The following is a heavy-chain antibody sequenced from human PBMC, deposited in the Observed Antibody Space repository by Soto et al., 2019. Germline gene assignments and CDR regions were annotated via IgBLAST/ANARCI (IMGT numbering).Heavy chain of an antibody. CDR3: AKSGGDFWRASYFYYYMDV. J-gene: IGHJ6*03. D-gene: IGHD3-3*01. CDR1: GFTFSSYA. V-gene: IGHV3-23*01. CDR2: ISGSGVST. Sequence: EVQLLEAGGGFVQPGGSLRLSCAASGFTFSSYAMSWARQAPGKGLEWVSGISGSGVSTHYADSVKGRLTISRDNTKNPLYLQMNSLRAEDTAVYYCAKSGGDFWRASYFYYYMDVWGKGPTITVSS.